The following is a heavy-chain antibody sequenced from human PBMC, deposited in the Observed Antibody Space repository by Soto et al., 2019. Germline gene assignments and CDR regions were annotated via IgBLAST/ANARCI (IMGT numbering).Heavy chain of an antibody. CDR2: MNPNSGNT. Sequence: ASVKVSWKASGYTFTSYDINWVRQATGQGLEWMGWMNPNSGNTGYAQKFQGRVTMTRNTSISTAYMELSSLRSEDTAVYYCARGASFTYYDFWSGYFETFDYWGQGTLVTVSS. CDR3: ARGASFTYYDFWSGYFETFDY. V-gene: IGHV1-8*01. J-gene: IGHJ4*02. CDR1: GYTFTSYD. D-gene: IGHD3-3*01.